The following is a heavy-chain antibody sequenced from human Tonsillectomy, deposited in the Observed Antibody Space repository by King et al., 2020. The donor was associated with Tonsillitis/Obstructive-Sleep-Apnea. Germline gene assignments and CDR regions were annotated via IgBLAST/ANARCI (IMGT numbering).Heavy chain of an antibody. CDR1: GFTVSSHY. D-gene: IGHD2-21*01. Sequence: VQLVESGGGLIQPGGSLRLSSEASGFTVSSHYMSWVRQAPGKGLEWVAVVYGGGSTYYGESVKGRFTISRDNSKNTLYLQMNILRAEDTAVYYCARVVVPGDSSSLWFDYWGQGTLVTVSS. CDR3: ARVVVPGDSSSLWFDY. CDR2: VYGGGST. J-gene: IGHJ4*02. V-gene: IGHV3-53*01.